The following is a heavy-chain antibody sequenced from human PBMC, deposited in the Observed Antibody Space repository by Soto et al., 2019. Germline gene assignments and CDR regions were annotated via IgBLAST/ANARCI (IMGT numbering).Heavy chain of an antibody. Sequence: EVQLVESGGGLVKPGGSLRLSCAASGFTFSNAWMNWVRQAPGKGLEWVGRIKSKTDGGTTDYAAPVKGRFTISREDSKNTLYLQMNSLKTEDTAVYYCTTDPYCSGGSCYLPWGQGTLVTVSS. J-gene: IGHJ5*02. D-gene: IGHD2-15*01. CDR3: TTDPYCSGGSCYLP. V-gene: IGHV3-15*07. CDR2: IKSKTDGGTT. CDR1: GFTFSNAW.